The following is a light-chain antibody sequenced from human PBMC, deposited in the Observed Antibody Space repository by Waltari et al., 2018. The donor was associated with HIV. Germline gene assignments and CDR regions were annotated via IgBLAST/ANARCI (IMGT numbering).Light chain of an antibody. V-gene: IGLV1-44*01. J-gene: IGLJ2*01. CDR2: SNN. CDR1: SSNIGSNT. CDR3: AAWDDSLNGVV. Sequence: QSVLTQPPSASGTPGQRVTISCSGSSSNIGSNTVNWYQQLPGTAPKLLIYSNNQRPSGGPDRFSCSKSGTSASLAIRGLQSEDEADYYCAAWDDSLNGVVFGGGTKLTVL.